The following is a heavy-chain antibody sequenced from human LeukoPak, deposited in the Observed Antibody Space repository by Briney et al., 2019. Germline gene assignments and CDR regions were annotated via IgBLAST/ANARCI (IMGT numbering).Heavy chain of an antibody. D-gene: IGHD3-22*01. CDR2: FDPEDGET. CDR3: ATVSRITMIVKGSSYYFDY. Sequence: ASVKVSCKVSGYTLTELSMHWVRQAPGEGLEWMGGFDPEDGETIYAQKFQGRVTMTEDTSTDTAYMELSSLRSEDTAVYYCATVSRITMIVKGSSYYFDYWGQGTLVTVSS. J-gene: IGHJ4*02. V-gene: IGHV1-24*01. CDR1: GYTLTELS.